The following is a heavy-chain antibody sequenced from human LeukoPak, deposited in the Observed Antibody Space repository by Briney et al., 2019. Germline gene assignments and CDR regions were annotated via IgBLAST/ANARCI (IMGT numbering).Heavy chain of an antibody. CDR3: ARESRLYSSSWYFDY. D-gene: IGHD6-13*01. CDR1: GGSISSGGYY. V-gene: IGHV4-31*03. Sequence: SQTLSLTCTVSGGSISSGGYYWSWIRQHPGKGLEWMGYIYYSGSTYYNPSLKSRVTISVDTSKNQFSLKRSSVTAADTAVFYCARESRLYSSSWYFDYWGQGTLVTVSS. CDR2: IYYSGST. J-gene: IGHJ4*02.